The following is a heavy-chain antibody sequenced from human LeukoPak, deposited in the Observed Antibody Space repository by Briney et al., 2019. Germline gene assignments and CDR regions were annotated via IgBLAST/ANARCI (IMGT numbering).Heavy chain of an antibody. CDR3: AKSDWGDYFDY. D-gene: IGHD7-27*01. CDR2: ITWDSGSI. J-gene: IGHJ4*02. CDR1: GFTFDDYA. V-gene: IGHV3-9*01. Sequence: GGSLRLSCAASGFTFDDYAMHWVRQAPGKGLEWVSGITWDSGSIGYADSVKGRFTISRDNSKNTLYLHMNSLRAEDTAVFYCAKSDWGDYFDYWGQGTLVTVSS.